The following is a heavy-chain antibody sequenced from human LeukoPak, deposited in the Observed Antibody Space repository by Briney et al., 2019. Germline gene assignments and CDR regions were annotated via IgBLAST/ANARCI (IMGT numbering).Heavy chain of an antibody. CDR3: ARASDPWLQLT. V-gene: IGHV3-7*03. CDR2: IKQDGSEK. D-gene: IGHD5-24*01. J-gene: IGHJ5*02. Sequence: PGGSLRLSCAASGFTFSNYWMIWVRQAPGKGLEWVGNIKQDGSEKRYADSVRGRFSISRDNVQTSLYLQMNSLRAEDTAVYYCARASDPWLQLTWGQGTLVTVSS. CDR1: GFTFSNYW.